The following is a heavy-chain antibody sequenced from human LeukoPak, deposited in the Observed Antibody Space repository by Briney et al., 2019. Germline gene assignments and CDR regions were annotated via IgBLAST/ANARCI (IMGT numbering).Heavy chain of an antibody. V-gene: IGHV4-39*07. CDR2: IYYSGST. CDR3: AREYYDILTGYYEYYYYYYTDV. Sequence: SETLSLTCTVSGGSISSSSYYWGWIRQPPGKGLEWIGSIYYSGSTYYNPSLKSRVTISVDTSKNQFSLKLSSVTAADTAVYYCAREYYDILTGYYEYYYYYYTDVWGKGTTVTVSS. D-gene: IGHD3-9*01. J-gene: IGHJ6*03. CDR1: GGSISSSSYY.